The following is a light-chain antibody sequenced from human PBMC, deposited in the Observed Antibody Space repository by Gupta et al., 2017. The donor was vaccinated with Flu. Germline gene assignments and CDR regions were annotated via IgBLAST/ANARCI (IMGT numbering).Light chain of an antibody. CDR3: QQYGSTPYS. J-gene: IGKJ2*03. Sequence: DFLMTQSPESRVVYLGERATINCKSSQSVLYSCDSRNYLAWYQQKPGQPPKLLIYCASTRESGVPDRFSGSGSGTDFTLTISSLQAEDFAVYYCQQYGSTPYSFGQGTKLEIK. V-gene: IGKV4-1*01. CDR1: QSVLYSCDSRNY. CDR2: CAS.